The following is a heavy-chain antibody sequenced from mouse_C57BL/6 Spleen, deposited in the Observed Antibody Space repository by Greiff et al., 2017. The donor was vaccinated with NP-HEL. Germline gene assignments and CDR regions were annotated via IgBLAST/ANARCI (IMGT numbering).Heavy chain of an antibody. D-gene: IGHD2-4*01. CDR2: IYPGRGST. V-gene: IGHV1-55*01. CDR1: GYTFTSYW. Sequence: QVQLQQPGAELVKPGASVKMSCKASGYTFTSYWITWVKQRPGQGLEWIGDIYPGRGSTNYNEKFKSKATLTVDTSSSTAYMQLSSLTSEDSAVYYCAREGYDYDVPAWFAYWGQGTLVTVSA. CDR3: AREGYDYDVPAWFAY. J-gene: IGHJ3*01.